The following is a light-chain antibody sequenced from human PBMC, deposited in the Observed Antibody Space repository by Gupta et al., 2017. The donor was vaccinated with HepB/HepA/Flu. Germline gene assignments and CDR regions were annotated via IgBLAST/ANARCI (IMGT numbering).Light chain of an antibody. J-gene: IGKJ4*01. Sequence: DIQLTQSPSFLSASIGDTVTITCRASPGIRSHLAWLQQHPGSAPKLLISSASTLQSGVPSRFSGSCSGTEFTLTISNLQPEDSATFFCLHFDHYPLSFGGGTKVAIK. CDR2: SAS. CDR1: PGIRSH. V-gene: IGKV1-9*01. CDR3: LHFDHYPLS.